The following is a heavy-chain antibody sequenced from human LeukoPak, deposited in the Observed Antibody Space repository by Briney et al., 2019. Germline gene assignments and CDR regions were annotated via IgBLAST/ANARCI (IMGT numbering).Heavy chain of an antibody. J-gene: IGHJ4*02. CDR3: ARERYYYASRGPDY. CDR1: GFTFSNYE. V-gene: IGHV3-48*03. Sequence: PGGSLRLSCAASGFTFSNYEMNWVRQAPGKGLEWVSYISSSGTTIYYADSVKGRFTISRDNAKNSLYLQMNSLRAEDTAVYYCARERYYYASRGPDYWGQGTLVTVSS. CDR2: ISSSGTTI. D-gene: IGHD3-10*01.